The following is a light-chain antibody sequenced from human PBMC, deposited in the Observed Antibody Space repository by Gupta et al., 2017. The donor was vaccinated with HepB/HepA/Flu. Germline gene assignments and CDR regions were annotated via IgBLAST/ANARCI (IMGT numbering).Light chain of an antibody. CDR3: QQYGSSPWT. Sequence: ELVLTQSPGTLSLSPGERATLSCGASQSVSSSSLAWYQQKPGQAPRLLIYGVSSRATGIPDRFSGSGSGTDFTLTISRLEPEDSAVYYCQQYGSSPWTFGQGTKVEIK. CDR2: GVS. V-gene: IGKV3-20*01. J-gene: IGKJ1*01. CDR1: QSVSSSS.